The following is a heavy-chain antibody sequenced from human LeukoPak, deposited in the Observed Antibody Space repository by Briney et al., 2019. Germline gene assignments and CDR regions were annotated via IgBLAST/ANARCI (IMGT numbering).Heavy chain of an antibody. J-gene: IGHJ6*02. Sequence: GGSLRLSCAASGFTVSSSYMNWVRQAPGKGLEWVSVIYSGGSTYYADSVKGRFTISRDNSKNTLYLQMNSLRAEDTAVYFCVRGYSFGPYGMDVWGQGTTVTVSS. D-gene: IGHD2-15*01. CDR1: GFTVSSSY. CDR2: IYSGGST. V-gene: IGHV3-53*01. CDR3: VRGYSFGPYGMDV.